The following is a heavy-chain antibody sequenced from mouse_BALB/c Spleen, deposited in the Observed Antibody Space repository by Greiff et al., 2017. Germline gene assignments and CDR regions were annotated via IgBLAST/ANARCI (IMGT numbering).Heavy chain of an antibody. Sequence: QVQLKESGPGILQPSQTLSLTCSFSGFSLSTSGMSVGWIRQPSGKGLEWLAHIWWNDDKYYNPALKSRLTISKDTSNNQVFLKIASVVTADTATYYCARMGYSYYFDYWGQGTTLTVSS. CDR3: ARMGYSYYFDY. D-gene: IGHD2-3*01. CDR2: IWWNDDK. J-gene: IGHJ2*01. CDR1: GFSLSTSGMS. V-gene: IGHV8-8*01.